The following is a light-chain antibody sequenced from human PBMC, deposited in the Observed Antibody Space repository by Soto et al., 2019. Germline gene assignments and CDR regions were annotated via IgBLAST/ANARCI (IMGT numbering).Light chain of an antibody. CDR2: DAS. V-gene: IGKV3-11*01. CDR3: QQRSNWPIFT. CDR1: QSVSSY. Sequence: EIVLTQSPATLSLSPGERATLSCRASQSVSSYLAWYQQKPGQAPRLLIYDASNTATGIPARFSGSGSGTDFPLTISSLEPEDFAVYYCQQRSNWPIFTFGPGTKVDIK. J-gene: IGKJ3*01.